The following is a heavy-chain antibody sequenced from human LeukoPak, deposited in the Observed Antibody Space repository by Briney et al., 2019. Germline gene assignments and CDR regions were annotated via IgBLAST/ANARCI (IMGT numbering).Heavy chain of an antibody. CDR3: ARERTPRYYYDSSGYYFDY. V-gene: IGHV3-30*04. J-gene: IGHJ4*02. D-gene: IGHD3-22*01. CDR2: ISYDESNK. CDR1: GFTFSSYA. Sequence: QPGGSLRLSCAASGFTFSSYAMHWVRQAPGKGLEWVAVISYDESNKYYADSVKGRFTISRDNSKNTLYLQMNSLRAEDTAVYYCARERTPRYYYDSSGYYFDYWGQGTLVTVSS.